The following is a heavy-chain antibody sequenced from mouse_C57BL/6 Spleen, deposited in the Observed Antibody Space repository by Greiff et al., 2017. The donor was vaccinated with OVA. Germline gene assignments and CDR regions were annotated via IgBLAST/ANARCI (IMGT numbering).Heavy chain of an antibody. Sequence: EVKLVESGPGLAKPSQTLSLTCSVTGYSITSDYWNWIRKFPGNKLEYMGYISYSGSTYYNPSLKSRISITRDTSKNQYYLQLNSVTTEDTATYYCARGEAQATGYYAMDYWGQGTSVTVSS. D-gene: IGHD3-2*02. CDR3: ARGEAQATGYYAMDY. CDR1: GYSITSDY. J-gene: IGHJ4*01. V-gene: IGHV3-8*01. CDR2: ISYSGST.